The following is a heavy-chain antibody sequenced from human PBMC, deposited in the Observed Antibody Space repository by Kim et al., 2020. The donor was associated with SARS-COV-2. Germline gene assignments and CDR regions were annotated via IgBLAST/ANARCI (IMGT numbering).Heavy chain of an antibody. CDR3: ARAAQAGGGRYY. CDR2: INHSGST. V-gene: IGHV4-34*01. J-gene: IGHJ4*02. D-gene: IGHD3-16*01. Sequence: SETLSLTCAVYGGSFSGYYWSWIRQPPGKGLEWIGEINHSGSTNYNPSLKSRVTISVDTSKNQFSLKLSSVTAADTAVYYCARAAQAGGGRYYWGQGTLVTVSS. CDR1: GGSFSGYY.